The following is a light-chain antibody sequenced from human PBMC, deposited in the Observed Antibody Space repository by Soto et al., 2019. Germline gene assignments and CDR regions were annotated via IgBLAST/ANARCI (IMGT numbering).Light chain of an antibody. CDR2: ASS. J-gene: IGKJ1*01. CDR1: QGIGTY. V-gene: IGKV1-9*01. Sequence: SSLCPSVKDRVTVTCRASQGIGTYLVWYQQKSGKAPTVLIYASSTLQTGVPSRFSGSGSGTDFSLTISSLQPEDVASYSGLQHYVFPRTFGEGTKVDIK. CDR3: LQHYVFPRT.